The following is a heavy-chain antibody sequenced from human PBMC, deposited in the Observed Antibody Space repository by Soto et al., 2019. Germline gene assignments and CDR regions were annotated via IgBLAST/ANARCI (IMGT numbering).Heavy chain of an antibody. CDR3: ARQKYYNYGSGSYSIWFDP. CDR1: GGSVSSTNYY. CDR2: IYYSGSS. V-gene: IGHV4-39*01. J-gene: IGHJ5*02. D-gene: IGHD3-10*01. Sequence: PSETLSLTCTVSGGSVSSTNYYWGWIRQPPGKGLEWIGTIYYSGSSYSNPSLKSPVTISVDSSKNQFSLKLSSVTAADTAVYYCARQKYYNYGSGSYSIWFDPWGQGTLVTVSS.